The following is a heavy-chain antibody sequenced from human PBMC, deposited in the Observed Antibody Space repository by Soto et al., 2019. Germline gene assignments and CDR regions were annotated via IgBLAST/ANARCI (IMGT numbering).Heavy chain of an antibody. V-gene: IGHV5-10-1*01. CDR2: IDPSDSYT. J-gene: IGHJ6*02. CDR3: ARLTNRIAAAEVYYYGMDV. CDR1: GYSFTSYW. D-gene: IGHD6-13*01. Sequence: PGESLKISCKGSGYSFTSYWISWVGQVPGKGLEWMGRIDPSDSYTNYSPSFQGHVTISADKSISTAYLQWSSLKASDTAMYYCARLTNRIAAAEVYYYGMDVWGQGTTVTVSS.